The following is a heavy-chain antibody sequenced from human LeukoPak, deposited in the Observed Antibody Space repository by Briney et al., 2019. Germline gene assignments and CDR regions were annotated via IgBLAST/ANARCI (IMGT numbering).Heavy chain of an antibody. Sequence: GASVKVSCKASGNTFTGYYMHWVRQAPGQGLEWMGWINPNSGGTNYAQKFQGRVTMTRDTSISTAYMELSRLRSDDTAVYYCATDLGSGYSYVFDYWGQGTLVTVSS. J-gene: IGHJ4*02. CDR3: ATDLGSGYSYVFDY. CDR1: GNTFTGYY. V-gene: IGHV1-2*02. D-gene: IGHD5-18*01. CDR2: INPNSGGT.